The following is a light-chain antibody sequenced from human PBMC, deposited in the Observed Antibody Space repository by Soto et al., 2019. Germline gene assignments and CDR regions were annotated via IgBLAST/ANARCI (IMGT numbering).Light chain of an antibody. CDR2: DTS. CDR1: QSVSSSY. CDR3: PQCGSSPS. Sequence: EIVLTQSPGTLSLSPGERATLYCRASQSVSSSYLAWYQQKPGQAPRLLIYDTSSRATGIPDRFSGSGSGTDFTLAISRLEPEDFAVYYCPQCGSSPSFGQGTKVELK. J-gene: IGKJ1*01. V-gene: IGKV3-20*01.